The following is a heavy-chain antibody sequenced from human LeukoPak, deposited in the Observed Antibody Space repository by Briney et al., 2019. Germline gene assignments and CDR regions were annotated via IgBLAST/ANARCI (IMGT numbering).Heavy chain of an antibody. CDR1: GGTFSSYA. J-gene: IGHJ5*02. CDR3: ARVWVDLLPGRQLTFDP. V-gene: IGHV1-69*04. D-gene: IGHD3-16*01. Sequence: ASVKVSCKASGGTFSSYAISWVRQAPGQGLEWMGRIIPILGIANYAQKFQGRVTITADKSTSTAYMELSSLRSEDTAVYYCARVWVDLLPGRQLTFDPWGQGTLVTVSS. CDR2: IIPILGIA.